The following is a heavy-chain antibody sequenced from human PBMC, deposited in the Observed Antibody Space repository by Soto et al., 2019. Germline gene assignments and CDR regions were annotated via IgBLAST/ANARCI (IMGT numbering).Heavy chain of an antibody. V-gene: IGHV1-2*02. CDR3: ATDDYGIFSY. CDR1: GYPFTTYY. D-gene: IGHD3-10*01. J-gene: IGHJ4*02. CDR2: IDPRSGGT. Sequence: HVQLVQSGTEVKKPGASVRVSCMVSGYPFTTYYIHWVRQAPGQGLEWMGWIDPRSGGTVYEQKFQGRVTMTRDTSINTVYMDLSGLTSDDTALYYCATDDYGIFSYCGQGSLVTVSS.